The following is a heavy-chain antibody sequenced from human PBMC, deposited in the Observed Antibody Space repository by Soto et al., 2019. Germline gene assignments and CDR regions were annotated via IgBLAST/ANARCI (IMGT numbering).Heavy chain of an antibody. CDR1: EDTFRNYA. D-gene: IGHD3-22*01. Sequence: QVELVQSGAEVKKPGSSVKVSCQASEDTFRNYAISWVRQAPGQGLEWMGGIIPIFGTANYAQKFQGRVTINEDTSANTVDLELRSLRSQDTAVYYCASTKYDSSAYYYWYLGLWGRGTLVTVSS. CDR2: IIPIFGTA. J-gene: IGHJ2*01. CDR3: ASTKYDSSAYYYWYLGL. V-gene: IGHV1-69*06.